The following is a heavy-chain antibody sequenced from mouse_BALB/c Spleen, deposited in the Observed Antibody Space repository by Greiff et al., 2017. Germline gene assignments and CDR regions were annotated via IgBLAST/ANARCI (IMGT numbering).Heavy chain of an antibody. Sequence: EVHLVESGGGLVQPGGSRKLSCAASGFTFSSFGMHWVRQAPEKGLEWVAYISSGSSTIYYADTVKGRFTISRDNPKNTLFLQMTSLRSEDTAMYYCARGGGNYAWFAYWGQGTLVTVSA. CDR3: ARGGGNYAWFAY. CDR1: GFTFSSFG. V-gene: IGHV5-17*02. CDR2: ISSGSSTI. J-gene: IGHJ3*01. D-gene: IGHD2-1*01.